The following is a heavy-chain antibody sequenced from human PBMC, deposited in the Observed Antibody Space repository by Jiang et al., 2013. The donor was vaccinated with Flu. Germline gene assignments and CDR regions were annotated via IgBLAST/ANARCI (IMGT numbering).Heavy chain of an antibody. D-gene: IGHD6-6*01. CDR3: ARDTYSSSWPYYYYGMDV. V-gene: IGHV3-7*03. Sequence: RLSCAASGFTFSSYWMSWVRQAPGKGLEWVANIKQDGSEKYYVDSVRGRFTISRDNAKNSLYLQMNSLRAEDTAVYYCARDTYSSSWPYYYYGMDVWGQGTTVTVSS. CDR1: GFTFSSYW. CDR2: IKQDGSEK. J-gene: IGHJ6*02.